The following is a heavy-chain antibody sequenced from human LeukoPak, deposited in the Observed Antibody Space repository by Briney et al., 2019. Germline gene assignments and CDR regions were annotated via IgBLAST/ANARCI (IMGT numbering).Heavy chain of an antibody. V-gene: IGHV3-48*01. CDR3: ARGGYYYDAYDSVDY. Sequence: HAGGSLRLSCTASGFSFGSYGMHWVRQAPGKGLQWISYISVSSSTINYADSVRGRFTTSRDNAKNSLFLQLTSLRAEDTGFYYCARGGYYYDAYDSVDYWGQGTLVTVSS. D-gene: IGHD3-22*01. CDR2: ISVSSSTI. CDR1: GFSFGSYG. J-gene: IGHJ4*02.